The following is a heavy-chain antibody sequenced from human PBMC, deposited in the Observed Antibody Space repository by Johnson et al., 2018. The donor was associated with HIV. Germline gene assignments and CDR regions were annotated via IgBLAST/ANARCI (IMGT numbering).Heavy chain of an antibody. CDR2: GSWNRVRI. CDR3: ASKRYFAPFDI. Sequence: VQLVESGGGLVQPGRSLRLSCAASGFTFDDYGMHWVRQAPGKGLEWVSGGSWNRVRIGYADSVKGRFAISRDNAKNSLFLQMNSLRAEDTAVDYCASKRYFAPFDIWGQGTMVTVSS. J-gene: IGHJ3*02. CDR1: GFTFDDYG. V-gene: IGHV3-9*01. D-gene: IGHD3-9*01.